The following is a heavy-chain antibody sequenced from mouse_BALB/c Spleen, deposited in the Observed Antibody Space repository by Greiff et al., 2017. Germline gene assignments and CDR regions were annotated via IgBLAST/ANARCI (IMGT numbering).Heavy chain of an antibody. CDR3: IRCDDYAMDY. Sequence: EVKVEESGGGLVQPGGSMKLSCAASGFTFSNYWMNWVRQSPEKGLEWVAEISLKSNNYATHYAESVKGRFTISRDDSKSSVYLRMNNLRAEDTGIYCGIRCDDYAMDYWGQGTSVTVSS. CDR1: GFTFSNYW. V-gene: IGHV6-6*02. CDR2: ISLKSNNYAT. J-gene: IGHJ4*01.